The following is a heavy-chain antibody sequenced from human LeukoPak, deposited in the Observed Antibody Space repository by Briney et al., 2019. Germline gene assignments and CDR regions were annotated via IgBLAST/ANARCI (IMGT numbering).Heavy chain of an antibody. CDR2: INHSGST. V-gene: IGHV4-39*07. CDR3: ARGFSGWYRY. CDR1: GGSVSSSGYY. Sequence: SETLSLTCTVSGGSVSSSGYYWGWIRQPPGKGLEWIGEINHSGSTNYNPSLKSRVTISADTSKNQFSLKLSSVTAADTAVYYCARGFSGWYRYWGQGTLVTVSS. J-gene: IGHJ4*02. D-gene: IGHD6-19*01.